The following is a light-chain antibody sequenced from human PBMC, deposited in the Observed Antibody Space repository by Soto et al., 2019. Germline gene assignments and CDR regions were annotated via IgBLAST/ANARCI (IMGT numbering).Light chain of an antibody. CDR2: QVN. CDR1: SSDVGGYNY. CDR3: SSYVGTKV. J-gene: IGLJ2*01. Sequence: QCALTQPPSASGSPGQSVTISCTGTSSDVGGYNYVSWYQQHPGKAPKLMIYQVNKRPSGVPDRFSGSKSGNTASLTVSGLQAEDEDDYYCSSYVGTKVFGGGTKVTVL. V-gene: IGLV2-8*01.